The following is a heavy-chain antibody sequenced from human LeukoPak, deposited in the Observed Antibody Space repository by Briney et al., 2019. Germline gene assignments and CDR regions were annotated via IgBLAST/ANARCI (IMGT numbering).Heavy chain of an antibody. Sequence: GRSLRLSCAASGFMFSNYGMQWVRQAPGKGLEWVAVISYDGSNKYYADSVKGRFTISRDNSKNTLYLQMNSLRAEDTAVYYCAKALRRRYYFGAGSRGGTFDIWGQGTMVTVSS. CDR3: AKALRRRYYFGAGSRGGTFDI. D-gene: IGHD3-10*01. CDR2: ISYDGSNK. CDR1: GFMFSNYG. V-gene: IGHV3-30*18. J-gene: IGHJ3*02.